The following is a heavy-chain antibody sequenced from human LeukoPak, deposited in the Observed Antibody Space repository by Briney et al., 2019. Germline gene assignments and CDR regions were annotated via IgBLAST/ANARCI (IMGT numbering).Heavy chain of an antibody. CDR2: MNPNSGNT. D-gene: IGHD5-18*01. J-gene: IGHJ6*02. CDR3: ARFPNTAMVMGLEYYYYGMDV. Sequence: ASVKVSCKASGYTFTSYYMHWVRQATGQGLEWMGWMNPNSGNTGYAQKFQGRVTMTRNTSISTAYMELSSLRSEDTAVYYCARFPNTAMVMGLEYYYYGMDVWGQGTTVTVSS. V-gene: IGHV1-8*02. CDR1: GYTFTSYY.